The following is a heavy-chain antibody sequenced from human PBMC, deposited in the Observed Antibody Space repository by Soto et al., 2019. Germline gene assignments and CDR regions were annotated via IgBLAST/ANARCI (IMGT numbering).Heavy chain of an antibody. J-gene: IGHJ4*01. V-gene: IGHV3-74*01. CDR3: TRDGGGRYYGGFDN. Sequence: EVQLGESGGGLVQPWGCLRLACEISGFNFNTYWMHWVRQAPGEGVGWVSRINSDGTNTDYADSVKGRFTISRDTAKKTLYLDMSSLRVDDTAVYYCTRDGGGRYYGGFDNWGHGTLVTVSS. CDR1: GFNFNTYW. D-gene: IGHD1-26*01. CDR2: INSDGTNT.